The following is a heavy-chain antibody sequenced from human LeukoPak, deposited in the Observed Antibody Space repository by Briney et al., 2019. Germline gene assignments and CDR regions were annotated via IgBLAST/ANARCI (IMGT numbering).Heavy chain of an antibody. CDR3: ARDQGLIPAWWFGELLENY. CDR1: GYTFTSYG. CDR2: IGAYNGNT. J-gene: IGHJ4*02. D-gene: IGHD3-10*01. Sequence: ASVKVSCKASGYTFTSYGISWVRQAPGQGLEWMGWIGAYNGNTNYAQKLQGRVTMTTDTSTSTAYMELRSLRSDDTAVYYCARDQGLIPAWWFGELLENYWGQGTLVTVSS. V-gene: IGHV1-18*01.